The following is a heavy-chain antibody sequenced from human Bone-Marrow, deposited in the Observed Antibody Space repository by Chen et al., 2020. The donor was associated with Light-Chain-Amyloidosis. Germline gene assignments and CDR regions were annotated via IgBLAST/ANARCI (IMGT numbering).Heavy chain of an antibody. V-gene: IGHV3-53*02. Sequence: EVHLVETGGALIQPGGSLRLSLAASGFSVSRSYMSWVRQAPGKGLEWVSLIYSGGSTYYADFVKGRFTISRDSSKNTVYLQMNSLRAEDTALYYCATEGRDPGYSYGYLNYWGQGTLVTVSS. D-gene: IGHD5-18*01. CDR3: ATEGRDPGYSYGYLNY. J-gene: IGHJ4*02. CDR2: IYSGGST. CDR1: GFSVSRSY.